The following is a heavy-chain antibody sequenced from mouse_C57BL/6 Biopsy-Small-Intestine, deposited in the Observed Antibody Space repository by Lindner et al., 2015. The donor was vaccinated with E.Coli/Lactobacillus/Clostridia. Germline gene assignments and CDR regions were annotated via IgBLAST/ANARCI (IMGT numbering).Heavy chain of an antibody. Sequence: VQLQESGPELVKPGASVKISCKASGYAFSRSWMNWVKQRPGKGLEWIGRIYPGDGDTNYNGKFKGKATLTADKSSSTAYMQLSSLTSEDSAVYFCAYYYGTSYDYWGQGTTLTVSS. D-gene: IGHD1-1*01. J-gene: IGHJ2*01. CDR1: GYAFSRSW. V-gene: IGHV1-82*01. CDR3: AYYYGTSYDY. CDR2: IYPGDGDT.